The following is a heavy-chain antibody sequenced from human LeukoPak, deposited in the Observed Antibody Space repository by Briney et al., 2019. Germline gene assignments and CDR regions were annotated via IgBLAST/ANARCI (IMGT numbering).Heavy chain of an antibody. CDR3: ARQDYGDYTAYFDY. D-gene: IGHD4-17*01. CDR1: GGSISSSSYY. Sequence: PSETLSLTCTVSGGSISSSSYYWGWIRQPPGKGLEWIGNIYYSGSTYYNPSLKSRVTISVDTSKNQFSLKLSSVTAADTAVYYCARQDYGDYTAYFDYWGQGTLVTVSS. V-gene: IGHV4-39*07. CDR2: IYYSGST. J-gene: IGHJ4*02.